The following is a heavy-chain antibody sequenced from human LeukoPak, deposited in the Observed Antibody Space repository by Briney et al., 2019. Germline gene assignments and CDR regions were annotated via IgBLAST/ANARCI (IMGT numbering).Heavy chain of an antibody. CDR1: GFTFNAYS. CDR2: ITSSSRIT. CDR3: ARSSGYYLVPDAFDI. J-gene: IGHJ3*02. D-gene: IGHD3-22*01. Sequence: GGSLRLSCAGSGFTFNAYSMNWVRQAPGKGLEWISYITSSSRITYYADSVKGRFTISRDNAKNSLYLQMDSLRDEDTALYYCARSSGYYLVPDAFDIWGQGTMVTVSS. V-gene: IGHV3-48*02.